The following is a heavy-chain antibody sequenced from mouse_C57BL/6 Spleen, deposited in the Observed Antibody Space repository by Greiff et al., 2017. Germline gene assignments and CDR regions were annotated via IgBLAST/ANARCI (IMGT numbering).Heavy chain of an antibody. D-gene: IGHD1-1*01. Sequence: VQLQQSGAELVRPGASVKLSCTASGFNIKDYYMHWVKQRPEQGLEWIGRIDPEDGDTEYAPKFQGKATMTADTSSNTAYLQLSSLTSEDTAVYYCTTLSTVVAYYFDYWGQGTTLTVSS. V-gene: IGHV14-1*01. CDR3: TTLSTVVAYYFDY. J-gene: IGHJ2*01. CDR2: IDPEDGDT. CDR1: GFNIKDYY.